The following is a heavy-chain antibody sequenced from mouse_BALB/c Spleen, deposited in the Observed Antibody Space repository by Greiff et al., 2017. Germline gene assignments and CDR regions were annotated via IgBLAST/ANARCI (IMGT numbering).Heavy chain of an antibody. CDR3: ARYGDYYGSTFDY. J-gene: IGHJ2*01. Sequence: EVQRVESGGGLVQPGGSRKLSCAASGFTFSSFGMHWVRQAPEKGLEWVAYISSGSSTIYYADTVKGRFTISRDNPKNTLFLQMTSLRSEDTAMYYCARYGDYYGSTFDYWGQGTTLTVSS. CDR1: GFTFSSFG. D-gene: IGHD1-1*01. V-gene: IGHV5-17*02. CDR2: ISSGSSTI.